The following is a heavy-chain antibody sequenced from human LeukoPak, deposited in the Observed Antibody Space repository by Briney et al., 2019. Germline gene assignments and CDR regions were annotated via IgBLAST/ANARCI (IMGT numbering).Heavy chain of an antibody. CDR1: GFTFSNYW. CDR2: ISSSSSYI. J-gene: IGHJ4*02. D-gene: IGHD6-13*01. V-gene: IGHV3-21*01. Sequence: GGSLRLSCAASGFTFSNYWMHWVRQAPGKGLEWVSSISSSSSYIHYADSVKGRFTISRDNAKNSLYLQMNSLRAEDTAVYYCASLPAAGIDYWGQGTLVTVSS. CDR3: ASLPAAGIDY.